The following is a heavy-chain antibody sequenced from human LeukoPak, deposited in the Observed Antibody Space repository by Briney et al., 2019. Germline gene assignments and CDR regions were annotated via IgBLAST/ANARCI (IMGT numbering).Heavy chain of an antibody. CDR3: AKDIKQWPGDYYGMDV. CDR1: GFTFDDYA. CDR2: ISWNSGSI. Sequence: GGSLRLSCAASGFTFDDYAMHWVRQAPGKGLEWVSGISWNSGSIGYADSVKGRFTISRDNAKNSLYLQMNSLRAEDTALYYCAKDIKQWPGDYYGMDVWGQGTTVTVSS. D-gene: IGHD6-19*01. J-gene: IGHJ6*02. V-gene: IGHV3-9*01.